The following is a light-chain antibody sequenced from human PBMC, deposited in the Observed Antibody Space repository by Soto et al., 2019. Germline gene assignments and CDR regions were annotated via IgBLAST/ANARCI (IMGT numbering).Light chain of an antibody. CDR3: QQYNNFWT. CDR2: GAS. V-gene: IGKV3-15*01. J-gene: IGKJ1*01. CDR1: QSVSSN. Sequence: EIVMTQSPATLSVSPGERATLSCRASQSVSSNLAWYQQKPGQAPRLLIYGASNRATGIPARFSGSGSGTEFTLTISSLQSEDFAVYYCQQYNNFWTFGQGTKVEIK.